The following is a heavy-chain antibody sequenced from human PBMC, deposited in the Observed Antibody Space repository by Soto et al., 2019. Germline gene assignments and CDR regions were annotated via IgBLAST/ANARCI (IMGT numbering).Heavy chain of an antibody. CDR1: GFTFSSYW. D-gene: IGHD3-10*01. V-gene: IGHV3-7*04. Sequence: GGSLRLSCAASGFTFSSYWMSWVRQAPGKGLEWVANIKEDGSERYYVDSVKGRFTISRDNAKNSLYLQMNSLRAEDTAVYYCARATGADKEDYWGQGTLVTVS. CDR2: IKEDGSER. CDR3: ARATGADKEDY. J-gene: IGHJ4*02.